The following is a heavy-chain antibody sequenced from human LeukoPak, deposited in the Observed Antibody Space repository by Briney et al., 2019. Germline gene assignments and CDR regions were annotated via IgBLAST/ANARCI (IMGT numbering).Heavy chain of an antibody. J-gene: IGHJ6*02. D-gene: IGHD4-23*01. V-gene: IGHV1-2*02. Sequence: GASVKVSCRASGYTFTDYYMHWVRQAPGQGLEWMGWLNPNTLVTKYAQHFQGRVSMTWDMSISTGYMDLHSLTSDDTAVYYCARKDGGRDGMDVWGQGTTVTVSS. CDR3: ARKDGGRDGMDV. CDR1: GYTFTDYY. CDR2: LNPNTLVT.